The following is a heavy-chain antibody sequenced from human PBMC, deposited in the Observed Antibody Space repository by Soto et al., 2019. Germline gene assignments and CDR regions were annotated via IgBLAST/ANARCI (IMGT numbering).Heavy chain of an antibody. V-gene: IGHV4-34*01. J-gene: IGHJ4*02. CDR3: ARGSGYDYIWGSYRYFKFDY. CDR1: GGSFSGYY. CDR2: INHSGST. Sequence: QVQLQQWGAGLLKPSETLSLTCAVYGGSFSGYYWSWIRQPPGKGLEWIGEINHSGSTNYNPSLKRRVTISLDTSKNQFYLKLSSVTAEDTAVYYCARGSGYDYIWGSYRYFKFDYWGQGTLVTVSS. D-gene: IGHD3-16*02.